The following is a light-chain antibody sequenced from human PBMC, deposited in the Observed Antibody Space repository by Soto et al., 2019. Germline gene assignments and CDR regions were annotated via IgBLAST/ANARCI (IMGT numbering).Light chain of an antibody. V-gene: IGKV1-39*01. CDR2: ATS. CDR3: QQTFNNPT. CDR1: QSIAGF. Sequence: DIQMTQSPSSLSASVGDRVTIACRASQSIAGFLNWYQQKPGKAPDLLIYATSSLHSGVTPRFSGSGSGAVFNLTISPLQPEDSANYFCQQTFNNPTFGPGT. J-gene: IGKJ3*01.